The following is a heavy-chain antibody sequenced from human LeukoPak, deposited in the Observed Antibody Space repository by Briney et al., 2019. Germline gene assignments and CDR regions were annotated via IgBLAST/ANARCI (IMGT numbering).Heavy chain of an antibody. Sequence: WASVKVSCKASGYTFTSYDINWVRQATGQGLEWMGWMNPNSGNTGYAQKLQGRVTMTRNTSISTAYMELSSLRSEDTAVYYCARDNGGTAMAYYYYYYMDVWGKGTTVTISS. J-gene: IGHJ6*03. V-gene: IGHV1-8*01. CDR1: GYTFTSYD. CDR2: MNPNSGNT. CDR3: ARDNGGTAMAYYYYYYMDV. D-gene: IGHD5-18*01.